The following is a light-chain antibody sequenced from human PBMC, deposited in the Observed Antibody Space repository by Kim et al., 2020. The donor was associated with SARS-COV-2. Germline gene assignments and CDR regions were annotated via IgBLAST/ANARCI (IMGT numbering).Light chain of an antibody. V-gene: IGKV3-20*01. J-gene: IGKJ5*01. CDR2: GAS. CDR3: QQYRSSPFT. CDR1: QSLSSSY. Sequence: EIVLTQSPGTLSLSPGKRATLSCRASQSLSSSYLAWYRQKPGQAPRLLIYGASSRATGIPDRFSGSGSGTDFTLTITRLEPEDFAVFYCQQYRSSPFTFGQGTRLEIK.